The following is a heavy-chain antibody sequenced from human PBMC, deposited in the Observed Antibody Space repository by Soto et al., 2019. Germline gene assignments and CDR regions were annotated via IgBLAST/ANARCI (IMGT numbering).Heavy chain of an antibody. V-gene: IGHV2-70*01. CDR3: ARTRRYSSSWYSGFYYYYGMDV. Sequence: GSGPTLVNPTQTLTLTCTFSGFSLSTSGMCVSWIRQPPGKALEWLALIDWDDDKYYSTSLKTRLTISKDTSKNQVVLTMTNMDPVDTATYYCARTRRYSSSWYSGFYYYYGMDVWGQGTTVTVSS. D-gene: IGHD6-13*01. J-gene: IGHJ6*02. CDR2: IDWDDDK. CDR1: GFSLSTSGMC.